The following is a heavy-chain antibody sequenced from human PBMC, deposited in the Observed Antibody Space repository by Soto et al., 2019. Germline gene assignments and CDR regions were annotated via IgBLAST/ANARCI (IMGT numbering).Heavy chain of an antibody. CDR3: ARGGGSDSFDY. CDR2: INHLETT. D-gene: IGHD1-26*01. Sequence: SETLSLTFTVSGASITFGGYSWSWIRQTPGKGLEWIGYINHLETTFYNPSFESRLTLSIDRAKNQYSLKLHSMSAADRAVYFCARGGGSDSFDYWGQGILVTVSS. V-gene: IGHV4-30-2*01. CDR1: GASITFGGYS. J-gene: IGHJ4*02.